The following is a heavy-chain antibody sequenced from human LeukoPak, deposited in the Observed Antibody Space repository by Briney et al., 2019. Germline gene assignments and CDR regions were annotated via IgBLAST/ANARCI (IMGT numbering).Heavy chain of an antibody. D-gene: IGHD3-9*01. V-gene: IGHV3-21*01. CDR3: ARGGRLTGYYFSLGYFDY. J-gene: IGHJ4*02. CDR2: ISSSSSYI. CDR1: GFTFSSYS. Sequence: GGSLRLSCAASGFTFSSYSMNWVRQAPGKGLEWVSSISSSSSYIYYADSVKGRFTISRDNAKNSLYLQMNSLRAEDTAVYYCARGGRLTGYYFSLGYFDYWGQGTLVTVSS.